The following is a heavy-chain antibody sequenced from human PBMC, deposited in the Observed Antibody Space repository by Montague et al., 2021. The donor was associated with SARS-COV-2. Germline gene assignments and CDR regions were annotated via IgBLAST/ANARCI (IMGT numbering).Heavy chain of an antibody. J-gene: IGHJ4*02. Sequence: SETLSLTCTVSGDSIRNSDYSWGWVRQPPGKGLEWIGNIYNGGTTFYXPSLKSRVTIFVDTSKNRFSLKLSSVTAADTAVYYCATRTRYPQNDFGFWGQGTLVTVSS. CDR3: ATRTRYPQNDFGF. V-gene: IGHV4-39*01. D-gene: IGHD2-15*01. CDR2: IYNGGTT. CDR1: GDSIRNSDYS.